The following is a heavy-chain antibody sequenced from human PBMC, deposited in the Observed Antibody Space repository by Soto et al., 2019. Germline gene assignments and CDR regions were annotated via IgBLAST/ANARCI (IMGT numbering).Heavy chain of an antibody. CDR2: IYWDDDN. CDR1: ELSLSTSGVG. V-gene: IGHV2-5*02. Sequence: QITLKESGPTLVEPTQTLTLTCTFSELSLSTSGVGVGWIRQPPGKALEWLALIYWDDDNHYSPSLKRRLTITKVTSNNQEALTMTNMDPVDTATYYCVHSHVLRWFGFDSWGQGTLVTVPS. J-gene: IGHJ4*02. CDR3: VHSHVLRWFGFDS. D-gene: IGHD3-10*01.